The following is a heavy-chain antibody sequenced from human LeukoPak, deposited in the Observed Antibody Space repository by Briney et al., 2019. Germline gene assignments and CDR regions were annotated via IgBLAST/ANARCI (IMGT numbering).Heavy chain of an antibody. J-gene: IGHJ6*02. CDR2: IRDDGSNK. D-gene: IGHD3-10*01. CDR3: ARYSGSGSFGYYYGMDV. CDR1: GFTFSSYG. V-gene: IGHV3-30*02. Sequence: GGSLRLSCTASGFTFSSYGMHWVRQAPGKGLEWVAFIRDDGSNKYYADSVKGRFTISRDNAKNSLYLQMNSLRAEDTAVYYCARYSGSGSFGYYYGMDVWGQGTTVTVSS.